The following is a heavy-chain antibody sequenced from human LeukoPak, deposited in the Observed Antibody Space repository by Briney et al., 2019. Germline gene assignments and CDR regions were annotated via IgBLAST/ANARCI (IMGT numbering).Heavy chain of an antibody. J-gene: IGHJ4*02. V-gene: IGHV3-23*01. Sequence: GGSLRLSCAASGFTFNSYAMSWVRQAPGKGLEWVSTVSGSAGSTYYADSVKGRFTISRDNSKNTLYVQMNSLTAEDTAIYYCAKATGNLGNWGQGTLVTVSS. CDR3: AKATGNLGN. CDR1: GFTFNSYA. CDR2: VSGSAGST.